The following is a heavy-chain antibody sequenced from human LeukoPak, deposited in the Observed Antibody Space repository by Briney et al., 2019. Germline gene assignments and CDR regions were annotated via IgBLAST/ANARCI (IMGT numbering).Heavy chain of an antibody. J-gene: IGHJ6*03. CDR1: RFTFSGYA. Sequence: GGSPRLSCAASRFTFSGYAMYWVRQAPGKGLEWVSCIDASGVNTYYADSVKGRFTISRDNAKNSLYLQMNSLRAEDTAVYYCAREEVNYYYYMDVWGKGTTVTVSS. D-gene: IGHD2-21*01. CDR2: IDASGVNT. V-gene: IGHV3-23*01. CDR3: AREEVNYYYYMDV.